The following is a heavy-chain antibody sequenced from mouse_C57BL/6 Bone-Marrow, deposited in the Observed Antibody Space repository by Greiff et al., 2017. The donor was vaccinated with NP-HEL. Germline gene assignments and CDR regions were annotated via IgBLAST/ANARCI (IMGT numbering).Heavy chain of an antibody. V-gene: IGHV5-17*01. J-gene: IGHJ2*01. Sequence: EVMLVESGGGLVKPGGSLKLSCAASGFTFSDYGMHWVRQAPEKGLEWVAYISSGSSTIYYADTVKGRFTISRDNAKNTLFLQMTSLRSEDTAMYYCAAEGRGYFDYWGQGTTLTVSS. D-gene: IGHD3-3*01. CDR3: AAEGRGYFDY. CDR1: GFTFSDYG. CDR2: ISSGSSTI.